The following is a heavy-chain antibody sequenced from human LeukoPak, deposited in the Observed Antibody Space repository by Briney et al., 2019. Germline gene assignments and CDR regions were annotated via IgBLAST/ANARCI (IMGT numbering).Heavy chain of an antibody. D-gene: IGHD4-17*01. CDR2: ITGSASSI. V-gene: IGHV3-48*01. Sequence: GGSLRLSCAASGFTFSIYNMNWVRQAPGKGLEWVSYITGSASSIYYADSVKGRFTISRDNSKNTLYLQMNSLRAEDTAVYYCAKSEGYDYGFFDYWGQGTLVTVSS. CDR3: AKSEGYDYGFFDY. CDR1: GFTFSIYN. J-gene: IGHJ4*02.